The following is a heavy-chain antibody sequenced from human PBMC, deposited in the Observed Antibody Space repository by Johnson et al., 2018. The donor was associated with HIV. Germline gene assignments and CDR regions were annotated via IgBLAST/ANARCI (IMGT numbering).Heavy chain of an antibody. CDR1: GFTFSTYW. CDR3: ARGGNEIDAFDI. Sequence: QVQLVESGGGLVQPGGSLRLSCVASGFTFSTYWMSWVRQAPGKGLEWVAVISYDGSNKYYTDSVTGRFTISRDNSKNTLYLQMNSLRAVDTAVYYCARGGNEIDAFDIWGQGTMVTVSS. D-gene: IGHD1-1*01. CDR2: ISYDGSNK. V-gene: IGHV3-30*03. J-gene: IGHJ3*02.